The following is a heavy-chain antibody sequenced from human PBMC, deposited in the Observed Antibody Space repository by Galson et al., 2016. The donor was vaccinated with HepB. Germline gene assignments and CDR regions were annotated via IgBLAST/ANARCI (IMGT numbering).Heavy chain of an antibody. Sequence: SLRLSCAASGFTFSSYAMSWVRQAPGKGLGWVSAISNSGGNTYYADSVKGRFSISRDNSKNTLYLQMNSLRAEDTAVYYCAKQGTHIAVAHAFFQYWGQGTLLTVSS. CDR2: ISNSGGNT. CDR1: GFTFSSYA. CDR3: AKQGTHIAVAHAFFQY. V-gene: IGHV3-23*01. J-gene: IGHJ1*01. D-gene: IGHD6-19*01.